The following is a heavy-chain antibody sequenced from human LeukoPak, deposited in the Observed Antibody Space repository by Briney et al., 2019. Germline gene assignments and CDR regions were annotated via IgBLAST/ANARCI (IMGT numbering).Heavy chain of an antibody. V-gene: IGHV4-34*01. Sequence: SETLSLTCAVYGGSFSGYYWSWIRQPPGKGLEWIGEINHSGSTNYNPSLKSRVTISVDTSKNQFSLKLSSVTAADTAVYYCARGGPLVATIRGGFDYWGQGTLVTVS. J-gene: IGHJ4*02. D-gene: IGHD5-24*01. CDR1: GGSFSGYY. CDR3: ARGGPLVATIRGGFDY. CDR2: INHSGST.